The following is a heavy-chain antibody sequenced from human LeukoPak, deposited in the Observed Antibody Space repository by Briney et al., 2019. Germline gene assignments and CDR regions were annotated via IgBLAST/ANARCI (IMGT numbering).Heavy chain of an antibody. CDR2: IHYSGTT. D-gene: IGHD2-21*02. V-gene: IGHV4-30-2*02. Sequence: SQTLSLTCTVSGDSITSGPYFWSRIRQPPGKGLEWIGYIHYSGTTDYNPSLQSRVTISIDTSKNQFSLKLNSVTAADTAVYCGADCSSSDYFDYWGQGTLVTVSS. CDR1: GDSITSGPYF. J-gene: IGHJ4*02. CDR3: ADCSSSDYFDY.